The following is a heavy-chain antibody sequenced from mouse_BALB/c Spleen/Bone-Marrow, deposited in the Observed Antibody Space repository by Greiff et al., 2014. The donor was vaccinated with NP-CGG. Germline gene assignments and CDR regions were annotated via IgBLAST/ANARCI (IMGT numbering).Heavy chain of an antibody. J-gene: IGHJ3*01. D-gene: IGHD2-2*01. CDR1: DFNIKDYY. CDR2: IDPESGDT. V-gene: IGHV14-4*02. CDR3: NAGVTTRAWFSY. Sequence: EVQLQQSGAELVRSGASVRLSCTTSDFNIKDYYIHWVKQRPVQGLEWIGWIDPESGDTEYAPKFQGKATMSADTSSNTAYLQLSSLTSEDTAVYYYNAGVTTRAWFSYWGQGTLVTVSA.